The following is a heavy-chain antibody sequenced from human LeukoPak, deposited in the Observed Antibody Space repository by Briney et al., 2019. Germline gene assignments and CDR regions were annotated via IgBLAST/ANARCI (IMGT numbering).Heavy chain of an antibody. D-gene: IGHD1-1*01. CDR3: ARSGYNWNDVIFFDY. Sequence: GGSLRLSCAVSGLTLSNYGMSWVRQAPGKGLEWVAGISDSGGSTNYADSVKGRFTISRDNPKNTLYLQMNSLRAEDTAVYYCARSGYNWNDVIFFDYWGQGTLVTVSS. V-gene: IGHV3-23*01. J-gene: IGHJ4*02. CDR2: ISDSGGST. CDR1: GLTLSNYG.